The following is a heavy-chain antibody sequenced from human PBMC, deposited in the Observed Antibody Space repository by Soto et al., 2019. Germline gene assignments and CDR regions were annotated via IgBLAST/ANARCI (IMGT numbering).Heavy chain of an antibody. CDR3: ARGGLGYCSGGSCYSAELSRYYYGMDV. V-gene: IGHV4-31*03. J-gene: IGHJ6*04. D-gene: IGHD2-15*01. Sequence: QVQLQESGPGLVKPSQTLSLTCTVSGGSITSGGYYWSWIRQHPGKGLEWIGYIYYSGSNYYNPHRRGRVTISVNTSKNHSTLKLSSVTAADTAVYYCARGGLGYCSGGSCYSAELSRYYYGMDVWGKGTTVTVSS. CDR1: GGSITSGGYY. CDR2: IYYSGSN.